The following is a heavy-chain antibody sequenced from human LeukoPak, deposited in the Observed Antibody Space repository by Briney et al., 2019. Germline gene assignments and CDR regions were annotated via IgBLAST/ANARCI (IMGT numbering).Heavy chain of an antibody. CDR1: GGSISSSSYY. D-gene: IGHD2-21*02. J-gene: IGHJ6*02. V-gene: IGHV4-39*01. CDR3: ARQGACGADCSAYYYYYGMDV. Sequence: PSETLSLTCTVSGGSISSSSYYWGWIRQPPGKGLEWIGSMHYSGSTYFNPSLKSRVTISVDTSKNWFSLKLSSVTAADTAMYYCARQGACGADCSAYYYYYGMDVWGQGTTVTVSS. CDR2: MHYSGST.